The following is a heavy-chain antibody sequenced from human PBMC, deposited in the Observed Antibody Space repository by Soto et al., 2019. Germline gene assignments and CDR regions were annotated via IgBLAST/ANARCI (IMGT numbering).Heavy chain of an antibody. CDR2: IYYSGST. Sequence: SQTLSLTCTVSGGSRTYSDGSWILLLPGKGLEWVGYIYYSGSTSYNPSLRRRVIMSVDTSKRQFSLQLKSVTAADTAIYYCARTVLGPDILADQFVDYYYYMDVWGQGTTVTVS. CDR1: GGSRTYSD. V-gene: IGHV4-59*08. D-gene: IGHD3-9*01. CDR3: ARTVLGPDILADQFVDYYYYMDV. J-gene: IGHJ6*03.